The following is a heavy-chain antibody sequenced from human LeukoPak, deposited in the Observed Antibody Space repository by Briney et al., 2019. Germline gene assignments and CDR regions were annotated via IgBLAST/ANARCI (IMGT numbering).Heavy chain of an antibody. CDR1: GFTFSNYS. J-gene: IGHJ3*02. CDR2: IRSSSSTI. V-gene: IGHV3-48*01. Sequence: GSLRLSCEASGFTFSNYSMNWVRQAPGKGLEWVSYIRSSSSTIYYADSVKGRFTISRDNAKNSLYLQMNSLRAEDTAVYYCARAKRNGFDIWGQGAMVTVSS. CDR3: ARAKRNGFDI.